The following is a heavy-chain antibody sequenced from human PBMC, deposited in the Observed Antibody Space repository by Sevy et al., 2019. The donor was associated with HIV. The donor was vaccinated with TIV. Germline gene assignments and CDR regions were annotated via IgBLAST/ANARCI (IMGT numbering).Heavy chain of an antibody. CDR2: ISGSGTRT. CDR1: GFSFDSYG. J-gene: IGHJ6*03. CDR3: AKGGGGHYDPDEIGYYFYYYNMDV. D-gene: IGHD3-22*01. V-gene: IGHV3-23*01. Sequence: GGSLRLSCAVSGFSFDSYGMTWVRQAPGKGLEWVSGISGSGTRTYYADSVKGRFSISRDNSKNRLYLQMNSLRSEDTGIEYWAKGGGGHYDPDEIGYYFYYYNMDVWGKGTTVTVSS.